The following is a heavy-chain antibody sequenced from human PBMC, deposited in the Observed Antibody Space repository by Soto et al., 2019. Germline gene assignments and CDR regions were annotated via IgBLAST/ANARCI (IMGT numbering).Heavy chain of an antibody. CDR3: GGAATHRTWFEP. V-gene: IGHV3-48*02. Sequence: PGGSLRLSCAASGFIFSTYNMNWVRQAPGKGLEWVSDISGSGSTSYYADSVKGRFTISRDNDKNSLYLQMNSLRDEDTAVYYRGGAATHRTWFEPWGKGPMV. J-gene: IGHJ5*02. CDR2: ISGSGSTS. CDR1: GFIFSTYN. D-gene: IGHD1-26*01.